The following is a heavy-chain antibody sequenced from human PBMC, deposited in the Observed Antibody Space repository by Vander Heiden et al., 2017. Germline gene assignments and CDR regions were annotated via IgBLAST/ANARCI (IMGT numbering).Heavy chain of an antibody. CDR2: ISGSGGSK. CDR3: AKELDSSGYYYGMDV. V-gene: IGHV3-23*01. Sequence: EVQLLESGGGLVQPGGSLRLSCASSGFTFCSYAMSCFRQAAGKGMGWVEAISGSGGSKYYADSVKGRFTISRDNSKNTLYLQMNSLRAEDTAVYYWAKELDSSGYYYGMDVWGQGTTVTVSS. D-gene: IGHD6-25*01. J-gene: IGHJ6*02. CDR1: GFTFCSYA.